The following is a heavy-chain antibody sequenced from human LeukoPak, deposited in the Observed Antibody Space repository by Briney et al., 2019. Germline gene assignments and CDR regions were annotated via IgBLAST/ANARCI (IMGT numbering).Heavy chain of an antibody. Sequence: SETLSLTCAVYGGSFSGYYWSWIRQPPGKGLEWIGEINHSGSTNYNPSLKSRVTISVDTSKNQFSLKLSSVTAADTAVYYCARHPVRTRTYCSSTSCYYDYWGQGTLVTVSS. CDR1: GGSFSGYY. D-gene: IGHD2-2*01. V-gene: IGHV4-34*01. CDR2: INHSGST. CDR3: ARHPVRTRTYCSSTSCYYDY. J-gene: IGHJ4*02.